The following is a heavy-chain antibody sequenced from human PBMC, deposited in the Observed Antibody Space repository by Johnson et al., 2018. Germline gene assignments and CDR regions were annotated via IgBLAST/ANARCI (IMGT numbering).Heavy chain of an antibody. V-gene: IGHV5-51*01. CDR1: GYFYTNYW. Sequence: VQLVQSGAELKKPGESLKISCKGSGYFYTNYWIGWVRQMPGKGLEWMGIIYPGDSDTRYSPSFQGQVTISADKSITTAYLQWSSLKASDTAIYYCARLSTGSHWYFDLWGRGTLVTVSS. CDR2: IYPGDSDT. CDR3: ARLSTGSHWYFDL. J-gene: IGHJ2*01.